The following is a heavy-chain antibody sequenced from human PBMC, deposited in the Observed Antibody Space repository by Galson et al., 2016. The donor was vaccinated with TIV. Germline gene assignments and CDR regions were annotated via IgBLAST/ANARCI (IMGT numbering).Heavy chain of an antibody. CDR1: GDSVSGNTAA. Sequence: CAISGDSVSGNTAAWNWVRQSPSRGLEWLGRTYYTSKWNTDYAVSVKGRIIIRPDTSMTKVSLQLSSVIPDDTAVCYCSRGNWNYGMGGAMDVWGRGTTVTVSS. V-gene: IGHV6-1*01. D-gene: IGHD1-7*01. CDR2: TYYTSKWNT. CDR3: SRGNWNYGMGGAMDV. J-gene: IGHJ6*02.